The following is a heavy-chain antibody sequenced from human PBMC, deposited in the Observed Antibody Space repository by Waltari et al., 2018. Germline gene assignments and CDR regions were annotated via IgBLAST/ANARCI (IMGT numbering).Heavy chain of an antibody. J-gene: IGHJ4*02. CDR3: VRRVGIAVAGTHFDY. V-gene: IGHV5-51*01. CDR1: AYSFTSHR. D-gene: IGHD6-19*01. Sequence: DVQLVQSGAEVKKPGESLKISCTASAYSFTSHRIGWARQRPGKGLEWMVILYPGDSETRYSPSFRVQATVSADRSISTAYLQWSRLEASDTAIYYCVRRVGIAVAGTHFDYWGQGTLVTVSS. CDR2: LYPGDSET.